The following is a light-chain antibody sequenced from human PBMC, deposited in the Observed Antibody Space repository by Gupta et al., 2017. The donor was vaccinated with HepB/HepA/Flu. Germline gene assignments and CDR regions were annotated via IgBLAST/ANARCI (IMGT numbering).Light chain of an antibody. Sequence: EIVLTQSPDFQSVTPKEKVTITCRASESIGSSLHWYQQKPHQSPKLLIKYASQSCSGVPSRFSGSGSGTDFTLTIDRLEPEDAAVYYCQQSTSLGGIFGEGTKLEIK. CDR1: ESIGSS. CDR3: QQSTSLGGI. CDR2: YAS. J-gene: IGKJ2*02. V-gene: IGKV6-21*01.